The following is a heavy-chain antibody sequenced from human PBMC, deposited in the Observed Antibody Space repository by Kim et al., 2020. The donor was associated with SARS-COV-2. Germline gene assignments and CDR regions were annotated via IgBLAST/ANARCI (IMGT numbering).Heavy chain of an antibody. CDR2: INHSGST. Sequence: SETLSLTCAVYGGSFSGYYWSWIRQPPGKGLEWIGEINHSGSTNYNPSLKSRVTISVDTSKNQFSLKLSSVTAADTAVYYCAIGFTTGTTLPCFDYYYMDVWGKGTTVTVSS. V-gene: IGHV4-34*01. J-gene: IGHJ6*03. CDR3: AIGFTTGTTLPCFDYYYMDV. CDR1: GGSFSGYY. D-gene: IGHD1-7*01.